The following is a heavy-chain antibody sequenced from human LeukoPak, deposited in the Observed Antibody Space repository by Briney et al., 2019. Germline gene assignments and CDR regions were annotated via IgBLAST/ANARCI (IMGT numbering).Heavy chain of an antibody. Sequence: PSETLSLTCTVSGGSISSYYWSWIRQPAGKGLEWIGRIYTSGSTNYNPSLKSRVTMSVDTSKNQFSLKLSSVTAADTAVYYCARYLGQLVPLWYDYWGQGTLVTVSS. V-gene: IGHV4-4*07. CDR2: IYTSGST. J-gene: IGHJ4*02. CDR1: GGSISSYY. CDR3: ARYLGQLVPLWYDY. D-gene: IGHD6-13*01.